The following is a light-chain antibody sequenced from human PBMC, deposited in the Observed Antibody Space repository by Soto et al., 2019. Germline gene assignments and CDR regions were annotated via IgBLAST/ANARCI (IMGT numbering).Light chain of an antibody. CDR3: ATWDDSLPAV. J-gene: IGLJ2*01. V-gene: IGLV1-44*01. CDR2: NNN. CDR1: TSNIGSKT. Sequence: QSVLTQPPSASGTPGQRVTISCSGSTSNIGSKTVSWYQQLPGSDPRVLIYNNNERPSGVPDRFSGSKSGTSAYLAISGLQSEDEADYYCATWDDSLPAVFGGGTKVTVL.